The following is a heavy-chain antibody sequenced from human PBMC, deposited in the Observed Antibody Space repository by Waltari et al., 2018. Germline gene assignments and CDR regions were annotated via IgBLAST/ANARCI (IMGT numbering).Heavy chain of an antibody. V-gene: IGHV3-15*01. CDR2: IKRRIDGETA. Sequence: EVQLVESGADLVQPGGSLRLSCTASGFTFSNSWMSWVRQAPGKGLEWVALIKRRIDGETADYAASVKGRFIISRDDSKNTLYLQMNSLKTEDTAVYFCTAHIPAALTWGQGVLVTVSS. J-gene: IGHJ4*02. CDR3: TAHIPAALT. D-gene: IGHD6-13*01. CDR1: GFTFSNSW.